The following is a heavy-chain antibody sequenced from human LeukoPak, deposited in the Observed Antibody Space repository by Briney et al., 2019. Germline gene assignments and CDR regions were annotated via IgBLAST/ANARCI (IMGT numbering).Heavy chain of an antibody. J-gene: IGHJ5*02. CDR2: INPNSGGT. D-gene: IGHD1-7*01. CDR1: GYTFTGYY. CDR3: AREGGNWNYGIDNWFDP. Sequence: ASVKVSCKASGYTFTGYYMHWVRQAPGQGLEWMGWINPNSGGTNYAQKFQGRVTMTRDTSISTAYMELSRLRSDDTAVYYCAREGGNWNYGIDNWFDPWGQGTLVTVSS. V-gene: IGHV1-2*02.